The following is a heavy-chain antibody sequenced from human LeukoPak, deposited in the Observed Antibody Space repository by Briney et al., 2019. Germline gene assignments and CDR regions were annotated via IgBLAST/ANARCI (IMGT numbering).Heavy chain of an antibody. CDR3: FASQFDGGGYYFDY. V-gene: IGHV1-2*02. Sequence: ASVKVSCKASGYTFTGYYMHWVRQAPGQGLEWMGWINPNSGGTNYAQKFQGRVTMTRDTSISTAYMELSRLRSDDTAVYYCFASQFDGGGYYFDYWGQGTLVTVSS. CDR2: INPNSGGT. CDR1: GYTFTGYY. J-gene: IGHJ4*02. D-gene: IGHD3-16*01.